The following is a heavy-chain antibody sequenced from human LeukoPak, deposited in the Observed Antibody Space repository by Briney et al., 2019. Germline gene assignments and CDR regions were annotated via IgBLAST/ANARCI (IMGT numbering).Heavy chain of an antibody. J-gene: IGHJ4*02. CDR1: GASISSYY. V-gene: IGHV4-59*01. CDR3: ARAVAGRLDFDY. D-gene: IGHD6-19*01. CDR2: IYYSGST. Sequence: SETLSLTCSVSGASISSYYWSWIRQPPGKGLEWIGYIYYSGSTNYNPSLKSRVTISVDTSKNQFSLKLSSVTAADTAVYYCARAVAGRLDFDYWGQGTLVTVSS.